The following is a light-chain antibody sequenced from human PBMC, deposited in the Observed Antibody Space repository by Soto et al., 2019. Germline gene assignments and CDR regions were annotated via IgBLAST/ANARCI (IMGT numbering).Light chain of an antibody. CDR2: DNN. CDR1: TSNIGNNY. V-gene: IGLV1-51*01. J-gene: IGLJ2*01. CDR3: GTWDSSLSGVV. Sequence: SVLTQPPAVTAAPGQKVTISCSESTSNIGNNYVSWYQHLPGTAPKLLIYDNNKRPSGIPDRFSGSKSGPSATLGISGLQTGDEADYYCGTWDSSLSGVVFGGGTKVTVL.